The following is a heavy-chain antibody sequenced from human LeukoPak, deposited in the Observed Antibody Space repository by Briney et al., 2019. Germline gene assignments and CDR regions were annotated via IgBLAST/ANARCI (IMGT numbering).Heavy chain of an antibody. CDR1: RFTISSYW. Sequence: GGSLRLSCAASRFTISSYWMSWVRQAPGKGLEWVANINQDGSENYYVDSVEGRFTISRDNAKNSLYLQMNSLRAEDTAVYYCARRALYYYMDVWGKGTTVTVSS. CDR3: ARRALYYYMDV. CDR2: INQDGSEN. J-gene: IGHJ6*03. V-gene: IGHV3-7*01.